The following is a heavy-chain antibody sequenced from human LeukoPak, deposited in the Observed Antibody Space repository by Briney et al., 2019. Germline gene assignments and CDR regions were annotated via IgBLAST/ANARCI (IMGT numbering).Heavy chain of an antibody. D-gene: IGHD4-23*01. CDR3: ARAVTRYYYYMDV. CDR2: ISGSGGTT. J-gene: IGHJ6*03. CDR1: GFTFSNYG. Sequence: GGSLRLSCAASGFTFSNYGMNWVRQAPGKGLEWVSGISGSGGTTYYADSVKGRFTISRDNSKNTLYLQMNSLRAEDTAVYYCARAVTRYYYYMDVWGKGTTVTVSS. V-gene: IGHV3-23*01.